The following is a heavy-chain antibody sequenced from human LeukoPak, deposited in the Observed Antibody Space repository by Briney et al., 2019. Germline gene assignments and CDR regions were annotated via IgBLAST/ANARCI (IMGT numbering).Heavy chain of an antibody. V-gene: IGHV4-39*01. J-gene: IGHJ5*02. CDR3: ARLYGGNSISTPHP. CDR2: IYYSGST. D-gene: IGHD4-23*01. Sequence: SGTLSRSCTVSGGSISSSSYYGGWIRQPPGKGLEWIGSIYYSGSTYYNPSLKSRVTISVDTSKNQFSLKLSSVTAADTAVYYCARLYGGNSISTPHPWGQGTLVTVSS. CDR1: GGSISSSSYY.